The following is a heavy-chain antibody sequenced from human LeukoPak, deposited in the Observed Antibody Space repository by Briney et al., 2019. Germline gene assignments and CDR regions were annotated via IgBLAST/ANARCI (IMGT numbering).Heavy chain of an antibody. J-gene: IGHJ4*02. Sequence: GGSLRLSCAASGFTVSSNYISWVRQAPGKGPEWVSVIYSGGSTYYADSVKGRFTISRDNSKNTLYLQMSSLRAEDTAVYYCVKYGPFDYWGQGTLVTVSS. CDR2: IYSGGST. CDR1: GFTVSSNY. CDR3: VKYGPFDY. V-gene: IGHV3-66*01. D-gene: IGHD4-17*01.